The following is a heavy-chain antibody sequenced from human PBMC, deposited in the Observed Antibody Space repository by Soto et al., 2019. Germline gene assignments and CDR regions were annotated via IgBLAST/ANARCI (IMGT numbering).Heavy chain of an antibody. CDR3: ARDVDYYGSGSYYMDY. CDR2: ISSSSSYT. J-gene: IGHJ4*02. D-gene: IGHD3-10*01. Sequence: PGGSLRLSCAASGFTFSDYYMSWIRQAPGKGLEWVSYISSSSSYTNYADSVKGRFTISRDNAKNSLYLQMNSLRAEDTAVYYCARDVDYYGSGSYYMDYWGQGTLVTVSS. CDR1: GFTFSDYY. V-gene: IGHV3-11*06.